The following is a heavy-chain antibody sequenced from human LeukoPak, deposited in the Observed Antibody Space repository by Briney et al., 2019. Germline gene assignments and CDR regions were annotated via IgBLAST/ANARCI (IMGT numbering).Heavy chain of an antibody. V-gene: IGHV3-66*01. D-gene: IGHD6-13*01. CDR1: GFTVSTNY. CDR3: ARDRTSYGSSWEGAFDY. CDR2: IYSGGST. J-gene: IGHJ4*02. Sequence: PGGSLRLSCAASGFTVSTNYMSWVRQAQGKGLEWVSGIYSGGSTYYADFVKGRFTISRDNSKNTLYLQMNTLRAEDTAVYYCARDRTSYGSSWEGAFDYWGQGTLVTVSS.